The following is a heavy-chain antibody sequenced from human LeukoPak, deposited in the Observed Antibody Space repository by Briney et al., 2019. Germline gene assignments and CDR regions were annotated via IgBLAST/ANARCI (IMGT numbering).Heavy chain of an antibody. CDR3: AELGITMIGGV. V-gene: IGHV3-23*01. D-gene: IGHD3-10*02. CDR2: ISGSGGST. CDR1: RFTFSSYA. J-gene: IGHJ6*04. Sequence: GGSLRLSCAVSRFTFSSYAMSWVRQAPGKGLEWVSAISGSGGSTYYADSVKGRFTISRDNSKNTLYLQMNSLRAEDTAVYYCAELGITMIGGVWGKGTTVTISS.